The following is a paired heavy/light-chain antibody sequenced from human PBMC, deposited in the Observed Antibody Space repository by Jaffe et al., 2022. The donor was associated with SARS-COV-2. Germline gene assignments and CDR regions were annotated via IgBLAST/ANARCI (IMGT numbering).Heavy chain of an antibody. D-gene: IGHD1-7*01. CDR1: GFTFSSYS. CDR3: ARDINYWLPLNYYYYGMDV. Sequence: EVQLVESGGGLVKPGGSLRLSCAASGFTFSSYSMNWVRQAPGKGLEWVSSISSSSSYIYYADSVKGRFTISRDNAKNSLYLQMNSLRAEDTAVYYCARDINYWLPLNYYYYGMDVWGQGTTVTVSS. CDR2: ISSSSSYI. J-gene: IGHJ6*02. V-gene: IGHV3-21*01.
Light chain of an antibody. J-gene: IGKJ2*01. CDR1: QSLLHSDGKTY. Sequence: DIVMTQTPLSLSVTPGQPASISCKSSQSLLHSDGKTYLYWYLQKPGQPPQLLIYEVSNRFSGVPDRFSGSGSGTDFTLKISRVEAEDVGVYYCMQSIQSWYTFGQGTKLEIK. CDR2: EVS. CDR3: MQSIQSWYT. V-gene: IGKV2D-29*01.